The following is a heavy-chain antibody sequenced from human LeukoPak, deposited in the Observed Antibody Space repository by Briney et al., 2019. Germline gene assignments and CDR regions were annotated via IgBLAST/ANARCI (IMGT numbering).Heavy chain of an antibody. D-gene: IGHD6-13*01. V-gene: IGHV4-59*01. CDR1: GGSISSYY. J-gene: IGHJ4*02. CDR2: IYYSGST. CDR3: ARAHSSSWYMDY. Sequence: SETLSLTCTVSGGSISSYYWSWIRQPPGKGLEWIGYIYYSGSTNYNPSLKSRVTISVDTSKNQFSLRLNSVTAADAAVYYCARAHSSSWYMDYWGQGTLVTVS.